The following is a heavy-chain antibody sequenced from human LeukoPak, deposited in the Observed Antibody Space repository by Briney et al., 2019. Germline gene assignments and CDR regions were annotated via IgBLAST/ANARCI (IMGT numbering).Heavy chain of an antibody. V-gene: IGHV3-7*01. CDR1: GFTFSRYN. D-gene: IGHD6-13*01. CDR2: IKQDGSEK. J-gene: IGHJ4*02. Sequence: PGGSLRLSCAASGFTFSRYNMNWVRQAPGKGLEWVANIKQDGSEKYYVDSVKGRFTISRDNAKNSLYLQMNSLRAEDTAVYYCARDHDSSSYWGQGTLVTVSS. CDR3: ARDHDSSSY.